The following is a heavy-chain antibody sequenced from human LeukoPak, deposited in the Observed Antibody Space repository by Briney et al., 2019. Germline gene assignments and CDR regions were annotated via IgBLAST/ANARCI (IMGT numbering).Heavy chain of an antibody. CDR3: ARDLGDYSYGYVGYFDY. D-gene: IGHD5-18*01. CDR2: ISGSGGST. J-gene: IGHJ4*02. Sequence: GGSLRLSCAASGFTFSSYALSWVRQAPGEGLELVSAISGSGGSTYYADSVKGRFTISRDNAKNSLYLQMNSLRAEDTAVYYCARDLGDYSYGYVGYFDYWGQGTLVTVSS. CDR1: GFTFSSYA. V-gene: IGHV3-23*01.